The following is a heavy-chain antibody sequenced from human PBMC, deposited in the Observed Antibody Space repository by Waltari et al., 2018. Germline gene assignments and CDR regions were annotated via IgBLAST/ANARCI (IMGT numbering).Heavy chain of an antibody. Sequence: EVQLVESGGGLVQPGGSLRLSCAASGFTFSSYSMNWVRQAPGKGLEWVSYISSSSSTIYYADSVKGRFTISRDNAKNSLYLQMNSLRAEDTAVYYCARGTEGSVDYSNGADAFDIWGQGTMVTVSS. CDR1: GFTFSSYS. D-gene: IGHD4-4*01. CDR2: ISSSSSTI. J-gene: IGHJ3*02. CDR3: ARGTEGSVDYSNGADAFDI. V-gene: IGHV3-48*01.